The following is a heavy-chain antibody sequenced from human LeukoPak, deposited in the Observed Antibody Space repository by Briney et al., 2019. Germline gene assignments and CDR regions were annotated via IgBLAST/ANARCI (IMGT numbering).Heavy chain of an antibody. CDR3: ARDLGGSYYCPKGVCSSDY. J-gene: IGHJ4*02. CDR1: GFTFSSYW. CDR2: IKSDGSST. D-gene: IGHD2-8*01. V-gene: IGHV3-74*01. Sequence: PGGSLRLSCVASGFTFSSYWMHWVRQAPGKGLVWVSRIKSDGSSTSYADSVKGRFTISRDNAKNTLYLQMNNLRAEDTAVYYCARDLGGSYYCPKGVCSSDYWGQGTLVTVSS.